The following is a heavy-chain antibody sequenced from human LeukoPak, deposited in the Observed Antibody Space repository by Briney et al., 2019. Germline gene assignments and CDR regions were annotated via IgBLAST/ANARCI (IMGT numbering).Heavy chain of an antibody. J-gene: IGHJ4*02. V-gene: IGHV6-1*01. CDR3: VRGGGNFGY. CDR2: TFYRSKWYY. CDR1: GDSVSSNSAA. Sequence: SQTLSLTCAISGDSVSSNSAAWNWIRQSPSRGLEWLGRTFYRSKWYYEYGVSVRSRITINPDTSMNQFSLQLNSVTPEDSAVYYCVRGGGNFGYWGQGTLVTVSS.